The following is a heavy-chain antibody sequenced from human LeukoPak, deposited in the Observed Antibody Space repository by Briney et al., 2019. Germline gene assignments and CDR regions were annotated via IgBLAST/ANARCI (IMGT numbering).Heavy chain of an antibody. Sequence: SETLSLTCSVSGFSFRIGYYWGWIRQSPGKGLEWIGNIYHTGSTSYNPSLESRVTISLDTSRSQFSLKVNSVSASDTAVYYCARSPTVTKGFDYWGQGTLVTVSS. CDR2: IYHTGST. CDR3: ARSPTVTKGFDY. D-gene: IGHD4-17*01. V-gene: IGHV4-38-2*01. CDR1: GFSFRIGYY. J-gene: IGHJ4*02.